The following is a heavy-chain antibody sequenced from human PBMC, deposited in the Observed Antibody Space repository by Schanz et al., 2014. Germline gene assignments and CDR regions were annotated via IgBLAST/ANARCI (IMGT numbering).Heavy chain of an antibody. CDR1: GFTFSSYA. Sequence: EVHLLDSGGGLVQPGGSLRLSCAASGFTFSSYAMHWVRQAPGKGLEWVSNIPWNGAAIGYAGSVRGRFTISRDSAKNSLYLQMNSLRPEDTALYYCAKGSRSGSKVMDVWGKGTTVTVSS. D-gene: IGHD3-10*01. V-gene: IGHV3-9*01. CDR3: AKGSRSGSKVMDV. J-gene: IGHJ6*03. CDR2: IPWNGAAI.